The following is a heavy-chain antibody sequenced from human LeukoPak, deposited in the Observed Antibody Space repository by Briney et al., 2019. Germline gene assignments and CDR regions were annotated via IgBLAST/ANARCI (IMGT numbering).Heavy chain of an antibody. CDR1: GGSFSGYY. CDR3: ARRVWFGESSHWSFDL. J-gene: IGHJ2*01. Sequence: SSETLSLTCAVYGGSFSGYYWSWIRQPPGKGLEWIGEINHSGSTSYNPSLKSRVTISINTSKNQFSLKLSSVTAADTAVFYCARRVWFGESSHWSFDLWGRCTLVTVSS. D-gene: IGHD3-10*01. V-gene: IGHV4-34*01. CDR2: INHSGST.